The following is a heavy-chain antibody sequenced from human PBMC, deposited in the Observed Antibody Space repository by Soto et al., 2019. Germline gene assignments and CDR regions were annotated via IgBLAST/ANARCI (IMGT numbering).Heavy chain of an antibody. CDR3: ARFFSSGVDAFDI. V-gene: IGHV4-59*01. CDR1: GGSISSYY. D-gene: IGHD6-19*01. J-gene: IGHJ3*02. CDR2: IYYSGST. Sequence: KPSETLSLTCTVSGGSISSYYWCWIRQPPGKGLEWIGYIYYSGSTNYNPSLKSRVTISVDTSKNQFSLKLSSVTAADTAVYYCARFFSSGVDAFDIWGQGTMVTVSS.